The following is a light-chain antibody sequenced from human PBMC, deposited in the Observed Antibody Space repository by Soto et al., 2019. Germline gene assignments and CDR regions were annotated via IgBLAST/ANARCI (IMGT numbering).Light chain of an antibody. V-gene: IGKV1-39*01. J-gene: IGKJ1*01. Sequence: DIQMTQSPSSLPASVGDRVTITCRASQSISTYFSWYQQKPGKAPRLLIYTASTLQSGVPSRFSGSGSGTDFTLTISSLQPEDFATYYCQQSYTVPTWTFGQGTKVEIK. CDR1: QSISTY. CDR2: TAS. CDR3: QQSYTVPTWT.